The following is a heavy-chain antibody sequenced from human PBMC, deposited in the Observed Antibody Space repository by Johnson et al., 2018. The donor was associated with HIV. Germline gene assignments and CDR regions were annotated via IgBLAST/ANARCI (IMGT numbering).Heavy chain of an antibody. J-gene: IGHJ3*02. V-gene: IGHV3-23*04. CDR3: ARERTPAAAGTHDAFDI. CDR1: GLTFRSSA. CDR2: ISGSGGTT. Sequence: MLLVESGGGLVQPGGSLRLSCAASGLTFRSSAMRWVRQAPGKGLEWVSSISGSGGTTYYAGSVQGRFIISRDNAKNTLYLQMDSLRAEDTALYYCARERTPAAAGTHDAFDIWGQGTMVTVSS. D-gene: IGHD6-13*01.